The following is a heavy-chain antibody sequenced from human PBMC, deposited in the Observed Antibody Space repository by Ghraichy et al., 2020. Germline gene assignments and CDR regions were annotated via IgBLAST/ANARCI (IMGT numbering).Heavy chain of an antibody. CDR2: IYHSGST. V-gene: IGHV4-4*02. J-gene: IGHJ5*02. D-gene: IGHD6-19*01. CDR1: GGSISSSNW. Sequence: SETLSLTCAVSGGSISSSNWWSWVRQPPGKGLEWIGEIYHSGSTNYNPSLKSRVTISVDKSKNQFSLKLSTVTAADTAVYYCARRIAVAGGAVSFDPWSQGTLVTVSS. CDR3: ARRIAVAGGAVSFDP.